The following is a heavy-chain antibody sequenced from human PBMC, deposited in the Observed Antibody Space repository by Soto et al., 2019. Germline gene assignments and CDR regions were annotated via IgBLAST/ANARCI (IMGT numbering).Heavy chain of an antibody. Sequence: SETLSLTCTVSGGSISTNDWWSWVRQPPGKGLECIGGIYPSRLTHYNPSLKWRVTMSVDRSKYQSSLMLTSVTAADTVIQYFARDAAMPGETDRFDDWGQGTLVIVSS. CDR2: IYPSRLT. V-gene: IGHV4-4*02. CDR1: GGSISTNDW. CDR3: ARDAAMPGETDRFDD. D-gene: IGHD2-2*01. J-gene: IGHJ4*02.